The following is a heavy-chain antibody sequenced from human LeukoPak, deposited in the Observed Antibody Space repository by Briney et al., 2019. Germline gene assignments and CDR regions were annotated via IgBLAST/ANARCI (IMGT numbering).Heavy chain of an antibody. J-gene: IGHJ4*02. D-gene: IGHD5-24*01. CDR2: IYHTGST. CDR3: ARHFCRDGYIDY. Sequence: SETLSLTCTVSGGSIRSFFWSWLRQPPGKPLEWLGHIYHTGSTNYNPSLKSRVTISVDTSKNQFSLKLSSVTAADTAVYHCARHFCRDGYIDYWGQGTLVTVSS. V-gene: IGHV4-59*08. CDR1: GGSIRSFF.